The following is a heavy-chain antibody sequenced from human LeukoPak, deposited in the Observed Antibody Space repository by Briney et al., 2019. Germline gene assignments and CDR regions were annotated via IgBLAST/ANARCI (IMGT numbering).Heavy chain of an antibody. CDR2: INHSGSA. CDR1: GGSFSGYY. V-gene: IGHV4-34*01. J-gene: IGHJ4*02. CDR3: ARGQGTVTTH. D-gene: IGHD4-17*01. Sequence: SETLSLTCAVSGGSFSGYYWTWIRQPPGKGLEWIGEINHSGSANYNPSLVSRVTISLDTSKNHFSLNLSSVTAADTAAYYCARGQGTVTTHWGQGTLVTVSS.